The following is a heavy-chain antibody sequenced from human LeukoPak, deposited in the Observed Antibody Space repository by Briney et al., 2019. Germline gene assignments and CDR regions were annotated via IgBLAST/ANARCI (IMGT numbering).Heavy chain of an antibody. CDR2: IIPILGIA. J-gene: IGHJ4*02. D-gene: IGHD4-11*01. CDR1: GGTFSSYA. V-gene: IGHV1-69*04. Sequence: SVKVSCKASGGTFSSYAISWVRQAPGQGLEWMGRIIPILGIANYARKFQGRVTITADKSTSTAYMELSSLRSEDTAVYYCAREYSNSGWGIDYWGQGTLVTVSS. CDR3: AREYSNSGWGIDY.